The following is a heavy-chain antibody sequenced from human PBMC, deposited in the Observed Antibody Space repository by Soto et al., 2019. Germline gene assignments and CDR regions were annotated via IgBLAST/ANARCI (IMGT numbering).Heavy chain of an antibody. J-gene: IGHJ5*02. CDR3: AKDAIANDGIWLMDS. CDR1: GYTFTSYY. V-gene: IGHV1-46*01. CDR2: INPSGGST. D-gene: IGHD3-16*01. Sequence: SAVKVSCKASGYTFTSYYMHWVRQAPGQGLEWMGIINPSGGSTSYAQKFQGRVTMTRDTSTSTVYMEPSSLRAEDTAVYYCAKDAIANDGIWLMDSWGQGTVVTVSS.